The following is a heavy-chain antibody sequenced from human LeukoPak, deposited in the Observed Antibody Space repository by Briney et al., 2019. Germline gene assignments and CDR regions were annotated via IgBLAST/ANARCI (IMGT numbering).Heavy chain of an antibody. Sequence: ASVKVSCKASGYTFTSYYMHWVRQAPGQGLEWMGIINPSGGSTSYAQKFQGRVTMTRDTSTSTVYMGLSSLRSEDTAVYYCARDLSGYDLDYWGQGTLVTVSS. CDR2: INPSGGST. V-gene: IGHV1-46*03. CDR3: ARDLSGYDLDY. D-gene: IGHD5-12*01. J-gene: IGHJ4*02. CDR1: GYTFTSYY.